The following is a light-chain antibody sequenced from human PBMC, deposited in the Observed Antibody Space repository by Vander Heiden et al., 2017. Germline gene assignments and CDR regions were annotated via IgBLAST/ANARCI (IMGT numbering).Light chain of an antibody. CDR3: MQGTDWPWT. J-gene: IGKJ1*01. V-gene: IGKV2-30*01. CDR2: KVS. CDR1: QRIVDKDGDTY. Sequence: DVAMAQSPLFLAVTVGQPASISCRSSQRIVDKDGDTYWNWFHQRPGQSPRRLIYKVSNRDSGVPDRFSGSGSGTEFTLRISRVEAEDVGVYYCMQGTDWPWTFGQGTKVEIE.